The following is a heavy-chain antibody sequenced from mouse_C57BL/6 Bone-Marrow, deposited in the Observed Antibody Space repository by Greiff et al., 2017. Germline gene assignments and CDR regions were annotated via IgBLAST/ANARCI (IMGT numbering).Heavy chain of an antibody. V-gene: IGHV5-17*01. CDR1: GFTFSDYG. Sequence: EVHLVESGGGLVKPGGSLKLSCAASGFTFSDYGMHWVRQAPEKGLEWVAYISSGSSTIYYADTVKGRFTISSDNAKNTLFLQRTSLRSEDTAMYYCARLNYDYDHLTFAYWGQGTLVTVSA. CDR2: ISSGSSTI. CDR3: ARLNYDYDHLTFAY. D-gene: IGHD2-4*01. J-gene: IGHJ3*01.